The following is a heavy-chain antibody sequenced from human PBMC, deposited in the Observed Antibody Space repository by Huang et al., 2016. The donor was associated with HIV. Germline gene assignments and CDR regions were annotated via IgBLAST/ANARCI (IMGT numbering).Heavy chain of an antibody. CDR2: IIPRCRGR. CDR3: AMSLRYQYDSRSYWGRYFDY. J-gene: IGHJ4*02. V-gene: IGHV1-69*01. D-gene: IGHD3-16*01. CDR1: GGSFSDQI. Sequence: QVQLEQSGPAVRKPGSSVKVSCQASGGSFSDQIISWVRQAPGQRFEWRGGIIPRCRGRADAQEFKGRVTMTADESTATIYMELNSLTSEDTAVYYCAMSLRYQYDSRSYWGRYFDYWGQGTLVTVSS.